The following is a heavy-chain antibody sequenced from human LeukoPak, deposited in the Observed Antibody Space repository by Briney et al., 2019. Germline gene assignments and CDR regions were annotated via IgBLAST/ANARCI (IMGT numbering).Heavy chain of an antibody. D-gene: IGHD2-8*01. Sequence: PSQTLSLTCTVSGGSISSGSDYWSWIRQPAGKGLEWIGRIYTSGSTDCNPSLKSRDTISVDTSKNQFSLKLSPVTAADTAVYYCARSPYCTNGVCYSRYYFDYWGQGTLVTVSS. J-gene: IGHJ4*02. CDR3: ARSPYCTNGVCYSRYYFDY. CDR1: GGSISSGSDY. V-gene: IGHV4-61*02. CDR2: IYTSGST.